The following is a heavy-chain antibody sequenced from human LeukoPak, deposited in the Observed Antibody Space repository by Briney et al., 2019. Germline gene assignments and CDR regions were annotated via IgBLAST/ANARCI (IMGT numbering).Heavy chain of an antibody. Sequence: ASVKASCKASGYTFTGYYMHWVRQAPGQGLEWMGWINPNSGGTNYAQKFQGRVTMTRDTSISTAYMELSRLRSDDTAVYYCARDLAYCGGDCSTDYWGQGTLVTVSS. J-gene: IGHJ4*02. V-gene: IGHV1-2*02. CDR1: GYTFTGYY. D-gene: IGHD2-21*02. CDR3: ARDLAYCGGDCSTDY. CDR2: INPNSGGT.